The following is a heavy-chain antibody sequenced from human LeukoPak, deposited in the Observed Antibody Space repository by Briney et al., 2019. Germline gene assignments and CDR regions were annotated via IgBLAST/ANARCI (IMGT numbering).Heavy chain of an antibody. J-gene: IGHJ6*02. Sequence: PGGSPRLSCAASGFTFDDYAMHWVRQAPGKGLEWVSGISWNSGSIGYADSVKGRFTISRDNAKNSLYLQMNSLRAEDTALYYCAKESTSHPSYGMDVWGQGTTVTVSS. CDR2: ISWNSGSI. CDR3: AKESTSHPSYGMDV. V-gene: IGHV3-9*01. CDR1: GFTFDDYA. D-gene: IGHD2-2*01.